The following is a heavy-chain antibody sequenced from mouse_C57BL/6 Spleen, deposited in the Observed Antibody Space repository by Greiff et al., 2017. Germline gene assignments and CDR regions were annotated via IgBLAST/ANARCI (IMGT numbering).Heavy chain of an antibody. J-gene: IGHJ3*01. V-gene: IGHV2-2*01. CDR1: GFSLTSYG. D-gene: IGHD1-1*01. Sequence: QVQLQQSGPGLVQPSQSLSITCTVSGFSLTSYGVHWVRQSPGKGLEWLGVIWSGGSTDYNAAFISRLSISKDNSKSQVFFKMNSLQADDTAIYYCARGDYGSSPFAYWGQGTLVTVSA. CDR3: ARGDYGSSPFAY. CDR2: IWSGGST.